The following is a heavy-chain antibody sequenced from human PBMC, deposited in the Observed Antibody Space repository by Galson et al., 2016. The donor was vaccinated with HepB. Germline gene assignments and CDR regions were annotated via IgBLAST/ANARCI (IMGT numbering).Heavy chain of an antibody. V-gene: IGHV3-30-3*01. CDR2: ISFDGSNK. D-gene: IGHD3-9*01. Sequence: SLRLSCAASGFTFSNYVMHWVRQAPGKGLEWVAIISFDGSNKDYADSVRGRFTVSRDNSRNTLDLQMNSLRPDDTAVFYCAREILSGYSRDYGMDVWGQGTTVTVS. CDR1: GFTFSNYV. CDR3: AREILSGYSRDYGMDV. J-gene: IGHJ6*02.